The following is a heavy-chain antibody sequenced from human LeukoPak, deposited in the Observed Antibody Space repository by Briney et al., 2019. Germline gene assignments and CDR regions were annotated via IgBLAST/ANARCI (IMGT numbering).Heavy chain of an antibody. CDR1: GFTFSSYW. CDR2: IKQDGSEK. Sequence: PGGSLRLPCAASGFTFSSYWMSWVRQAAGKGREWVANIKQDGSEKYYVDSVKGRFTISRDNAKNSLYLQMNSLRAEDTAVYYCARDQRYCSSSSCPWEPFDYWGQGTLVTVSS. D-gene: IGHD2-2*01. CDR3: ARDQRYCSSSSCPWEPFDY. J-gene: IGHJ4*02. V-gene: IGHV3-7*05.